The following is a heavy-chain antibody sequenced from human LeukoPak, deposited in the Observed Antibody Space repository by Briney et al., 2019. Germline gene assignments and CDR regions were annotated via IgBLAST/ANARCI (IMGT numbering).Heavy chain of an antibody. V-gene: IGHV3-21*01. CDR3: ARDEYSSSFNWFDP. CDR1: GFTFSSYS. J-gene: IGHJ5*02. D-gene: IGHD6-6*01. Sequence: GGSLRLSCAASGFTFSSYSMNWVRQALGKGLEWVSSISSSSYIYYADSVKGRFTISRDNAKNSLYLQMNSLRAEDTAVYYCARDEYSSSFNWFDPWGQGTLVTVSS. CDR2: ISSSSYI.